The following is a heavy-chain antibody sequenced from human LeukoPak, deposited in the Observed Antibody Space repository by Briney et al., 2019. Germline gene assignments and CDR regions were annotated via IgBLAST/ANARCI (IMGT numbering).Heavy chain of an antibody. Sequence: GGSLRLSCGASGFTFSSCEMNWVRQAPGKGLEWVSYVSSSGSTIYYADSVKGRFTISRDNAKNSLYLQMNSLRAEDTAVYYCARDLWGIVATIYFDYWGQGTLVTVSS. V-gene: IGHV3-48*03. J-gene: IGHJ4*02. CDR3: ARDLWGIVATIYFDY. CDR2: VSSSGSTI. D-gene: IGHD5-12*01. CDR1: GFTFSSCE.